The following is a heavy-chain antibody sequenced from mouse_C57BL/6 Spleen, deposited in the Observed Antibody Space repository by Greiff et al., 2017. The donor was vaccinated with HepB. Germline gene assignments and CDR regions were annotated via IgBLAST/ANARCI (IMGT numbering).Heavy chain of an antibody. CDR1: GFTFTDYY. Sequence: EVKLVESGGGLVQPGGSLSLSCAASGFTFTDYYMSWVRQPPGKALEWLGFIRNKANGYTTEYSASVKGRFTISRDNSQSILYLQMNALRAEDSATYYCARYSGSNYAYWYFDVWGAGTTVTVSS. J-gene: IGHJ1*01. CDR2: IRNKANGYTT. V-gene: IGHV7-3*01. D-gene: IGHD2-5*01. CDR3: ARYSGSNYAYWYFDV.